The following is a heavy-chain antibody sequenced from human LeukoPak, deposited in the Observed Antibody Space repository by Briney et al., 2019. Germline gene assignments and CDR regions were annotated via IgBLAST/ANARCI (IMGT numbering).Heavy chain of an antibody. CDR3: TRRGDGDYGDY. CDR1: GFTFSGSA. CDR2: IKSKANNYAT. Sequence: GGSLRLSCAASGFTFSGSAMHWVRQASGKWLEWVGRIKSKANNYATAYDASVKGRFTISRDDSENTAFLQMPSLKTEDTAVYYCTRRGDGDYGDYWGQGTLVTVSS. D-gene: IGHD4-17*01. V-gene: IGHV3-73*01. J-gene: IGHJ4*02.